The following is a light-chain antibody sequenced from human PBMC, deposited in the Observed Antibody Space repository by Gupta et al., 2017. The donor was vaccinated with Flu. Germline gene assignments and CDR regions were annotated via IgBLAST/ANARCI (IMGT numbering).Light chain of an antibody. CDR3: SSYTSSNTWV. Sequence: QSALTQPASVSGSPGQSITISCTGTSSDFGSYNRVSWYQQPPGTAPKLMISEVSNRPSGVPGRFSGSKSGNTASLTISGLQAEDEADYYCSSYTSSNTWVFGGGTKLTVL. V-gene: IGLV2-18*02. CDR2: EVS. J-gene: IGLJ3*02. CDR1: SSDFGSYNR.